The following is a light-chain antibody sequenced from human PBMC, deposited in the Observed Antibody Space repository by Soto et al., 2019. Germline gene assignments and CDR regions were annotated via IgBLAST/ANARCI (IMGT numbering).Light chain of an antibody. CDR3: SSFAGSNDLV. J-gene: IGLJ3*02. V-gene: IGLV2-8*01. CDR1: SSDVGNYDY. CDR2: EVS. Sequence: QSALTQPPSASGSPGQSVTISCTGTSSDVGNYDYVSWYQQHPGKAPKLIIFEVSQRPSGVPHRFSGSKSGNTASLTVSGLQPDDEADYYCSSFAGSNDLVFGGGTKLTVL.